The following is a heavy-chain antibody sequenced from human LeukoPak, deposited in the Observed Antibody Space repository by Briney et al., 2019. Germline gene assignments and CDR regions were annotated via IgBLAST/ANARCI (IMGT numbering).Heavy chain of an antibody. D-gene: IGHD6-13*01. V-gene: IGHV3-13*01. CDR1: GITFSTSD. Sequence: GGSLRLSCEASGITFSTSDMHWVRQAPGKDLEWVSVIGTAGDTYYADSVKGRFTISRENAKNSLYLQMNSLRAGDTAVYYCARGSVRVGMDVWGQGTTVTVSS. CDR3: ARGSVRVGMDV. J-gene: IGHJ6*02. CDR2: IGTAGDT.